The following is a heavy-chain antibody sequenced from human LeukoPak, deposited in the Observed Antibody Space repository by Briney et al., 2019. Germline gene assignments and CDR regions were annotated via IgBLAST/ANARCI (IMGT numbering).Heavy chain of an antibody. CDR3: ARAYRSTYYYYYYMDV. V-gene: IGHV1-8*01. CDR2: MNPNSGNT. CDR1: GYTFTSYD. J-gene: IGHJ6*03. D-gene: IGHD6-13*01. Sequence: ASVNVSCKSSGYTFTSYDINWVRQATGQGLEWMGWMNPNSGNTGYAQKFQGRVTMTRNTSISTAYMELSSLRSEDTAVYYRARAYRSTYYYYYYMDVWGKGTTVSISS.